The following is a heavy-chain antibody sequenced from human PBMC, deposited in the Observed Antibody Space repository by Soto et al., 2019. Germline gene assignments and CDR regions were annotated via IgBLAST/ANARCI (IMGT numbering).Heavy chain of an antibody. CDR3: ARGEYSSGSYGYYYYGMDV. CDR2: IYHSGST. Sequence: SETLSLTCAVSGGSISSSNWWSGVRQPPGKGLEWIGEIYHSGSTNYNPSLKSRVTISVDKSKNQFSLKLSSVTAADTAVYYCARGEYSSGSYGYYYYGMDVWGQGTTVTVSS. J-gene: IGHJ6*02. V-gene: IGHV4-4*02. CDR1: GGSISSSNW. D-gene: IGHD6-19*01.